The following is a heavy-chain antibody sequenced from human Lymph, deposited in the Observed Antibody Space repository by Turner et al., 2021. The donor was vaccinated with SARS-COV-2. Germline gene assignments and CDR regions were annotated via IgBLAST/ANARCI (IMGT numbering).Heavy chain of an antibody. D-gene: IGHD6-13*01. CDR3: TTHSALDY. Sequence: EEQVVESGGGLVKPGWSLRLSCASSGFTFSNAWLTRVPQAQGKGLEWVGRNKAKTDCGTTDDAAPVKGRLTISRDDSKLKLYLQMNSLKTEDTAVYYCTTHSALDYWGQGTLVTVSS. CDR2: NKAKTDCGTT. J-gene: IGHJ4*02. CDR1: GFTFSNAW. V-gene: IGHV3-15*01.